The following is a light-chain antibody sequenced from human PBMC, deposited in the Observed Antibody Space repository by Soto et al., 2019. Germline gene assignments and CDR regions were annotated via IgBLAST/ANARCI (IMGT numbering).Light chain of an antibody. CDR3: HQYNNWPPWT. J-gene: IGKJ1*01. CDR1: QSVSRN. Sequence: EIVMTQSPATLSVSPGERVTLSCRASQSVSRNLAWYQYTPGQAPRLLIYAASTRATGIPARFSGSGSGTEFTLSISSLQSEDYAVYYCHQYNNWPPWTFGQGTKVEIK. V-gene: IGKV3-15*01. CDR2: AAS.